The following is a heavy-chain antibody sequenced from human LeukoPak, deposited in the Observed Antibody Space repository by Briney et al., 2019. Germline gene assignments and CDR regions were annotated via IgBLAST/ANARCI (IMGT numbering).Heavy chain of an antibody. CDR1: GFTFDDYA. CDR2: ISWNSGSI. Sequence: GGSLRLSCAASGFTFDDYAMHWVRQAPGKGLEWVSGISWNSGSIGYADSVKGRFTISRDSSKNTLYLQMNSLRAEDTALYYCAKDRAGASGTRRGIDYWGQGTLVTVSS. V-gene: IGHV3-9*01. D-gene: IGHD3-10*01. J-gene: IGHJ4*02. CDR3: AKDRAGASGTRRGIDY.